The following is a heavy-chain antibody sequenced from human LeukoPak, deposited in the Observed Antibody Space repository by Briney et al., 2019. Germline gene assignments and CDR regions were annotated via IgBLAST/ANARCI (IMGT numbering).Heavy chain of an antibody. Sequence: SETLSLTCAVSGVSFDDYYWAWVRQTPGKGLEWIGEINHSGYTNDSPSLKSRVTLSIDTSRKQLSLNLRSVTVADAGIYYCTRMTAGHDYWGQGTLVTVSS. V-gene: IGHV4-34*01. CDR2: INHSGYT. CDR1: GVSFDDYY. J-gene: IGHJ4*02. CDR3: TRMTAGHDY. D-gene: IGHD2-21*02.